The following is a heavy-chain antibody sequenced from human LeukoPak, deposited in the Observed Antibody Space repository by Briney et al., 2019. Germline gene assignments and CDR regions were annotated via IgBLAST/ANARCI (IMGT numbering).Heavy chain of an antibody. V-gene: IGHV1-18*04. Sequence: GASVKVSCKASGYTFTSYYMHWVRQAPGQGLEWMGWISAYNGNTNYAQKLQGRVTMTTDTSTSTAYMELRSLRSDDTAVYYCASSYYDSSGYDGAFDIWGQGTMVAVSS. CDR3: ASSYYDSSGYDGAFDI. J-gene: IGHJ3*02. CDR2: ISAYNGNT. D-gene: IGHD3-22*01. CDR1: GYTFTSYY.